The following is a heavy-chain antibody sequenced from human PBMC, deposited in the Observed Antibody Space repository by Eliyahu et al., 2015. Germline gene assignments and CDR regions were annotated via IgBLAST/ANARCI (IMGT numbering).Heavy chain of an antibody. V-gene: IGHV3-15*01. CDR3: TTDSSGWTDFDY. Sequence: EVQLVESGGGLVKPGGSLRLSCAASGFTFXNAWMSWVRQAPGKGLEWVGRIKSKTDGGTTDYAAPVKGRFTISRDDSKNTLYLQMNSLKTEDTAVYYCTTDSSGWTDFDYWGQGTLVTVSS. CDR1: GFTFXNAW. CDR2: IKSKTDGGTT. J-gene: IGHJ4*02. D-gene: IGHD6-19*01.